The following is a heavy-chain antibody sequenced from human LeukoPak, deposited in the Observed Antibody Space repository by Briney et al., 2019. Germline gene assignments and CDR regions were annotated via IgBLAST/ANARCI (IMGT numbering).Heavy chain of an antibody. CDR3: ATRTILDY. V-gene: IGHV3-48*03. CDR2: ISSGSTI. J-gene: IGHJ4*02. CDR1: GFTLSSYE. D-gene: IGHD1-1*01. Sequence: GGSLRLSCAASGFTLSSYEMSWVRQAPGKGLEWVSYISSGSTIYYADSVKGRFTISRDNAKNSLYLQMNSLRAEDTALYYCATRTILDYWGQGTLVTVSS.